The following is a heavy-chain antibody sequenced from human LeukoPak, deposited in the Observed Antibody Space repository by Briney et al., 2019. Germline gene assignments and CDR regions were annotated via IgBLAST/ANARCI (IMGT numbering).Heavy chain of an antibody. Sequence: PSETLSLTCTVSGGSISSHYWSWIRQPPGKGLEWIGYIYYSGSTNYNPSLKSRVTISVDTSKNQFSLKLSSVTAADTAAYYCARGKQLVEFDYWGQGTLVTVSS. CDR1: GGSISSHY. V-gene: IGHV4-59*11. J-gene: IGHJ4*02. CDR3: ARGKQLVEFDY. D-gene: IGHD6-13*01. CDR2: IYYSGST.